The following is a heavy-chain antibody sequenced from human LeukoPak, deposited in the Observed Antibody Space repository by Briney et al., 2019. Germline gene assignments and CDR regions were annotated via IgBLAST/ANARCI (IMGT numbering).Heavy chain of an antibody. V-gene: IGHV3-64D*09. CDR3: VKGGYSGSLNYLLIPNDAFDI. CDR1: GFTFSGST. Sequence: TGGSLRLSCAASGFTFSGSTMHWVRQAPGKGLEYVSAISSNGGSTYYADSVKGRFTISRDNSKNTLYLQMSSLRAEDTAVYYCVKGGYSGSLNYLLIPNDAFDIWGQGTMVTVSS. J-gene: IGHJ3*02. D-gene: IGHD1-26*01. CDR2: ISSNGGST.